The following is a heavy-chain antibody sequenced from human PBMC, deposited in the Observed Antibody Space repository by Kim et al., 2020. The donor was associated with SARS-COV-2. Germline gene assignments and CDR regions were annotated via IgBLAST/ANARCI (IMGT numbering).Heavy chain of an antibody. CDR3: VRDAGIYGADY. Sequence: GGSLRLSCAASGFIFSSYEMNWVRQAPGKGLEWVSYISSSGSKRHYATSVKGRCTISRDNAKTSLYLQMNNLGVEDTAVYYCVRDAGIYGADYWGQGTLVTVSS. D-gene: IGHD4-17*01. V-gene: IGHV3-48*03. CDR1: GFIFSSYE. J-gene: IGHJ4*02. CDR2: ISSSGSKR.